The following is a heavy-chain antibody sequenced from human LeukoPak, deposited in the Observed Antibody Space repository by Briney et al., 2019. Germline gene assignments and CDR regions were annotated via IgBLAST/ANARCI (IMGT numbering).Heavy chain of an antibody. CDR3: ARPGYSGSLEY. Sequence: GESLKISCKGSVYAFTTNWIGWVRQMPGKGLEWMGIIYPADSDTRYSPSFQGQVTISADKSISTAYLQWNSLKASDTAMYYCARPGYSGSLEYWGQGTLVTVSS. J-gene: IGHJ4*02. D-gene: IGHD1-26*01. CDR2: IYPADSDT. CDR1: VYAFTTNW. V-gene: IGHV5-51*01.